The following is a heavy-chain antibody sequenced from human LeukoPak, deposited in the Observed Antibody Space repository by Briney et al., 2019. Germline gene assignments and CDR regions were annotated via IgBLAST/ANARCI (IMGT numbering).Heavy chain of an antibody. J-gene: IGHJ4*02. CDR3: AKVGPVSSYGFGFFNY. D-gene: IGHD5-18*01. V-gene: IGHV3-9*01. CDR2: ISYNSGSI. Sequence: PLRLSCAASGFTFDDYAMHWVRQAPGKGLEWVSGISYNSGSINYAESVKGRFTISRDNAKNSLYLQMNSLTVEDTALYYCAKVGPVSSYGFGFFNYWGRGTLVTVSS. CDR1: GFTFDDYA.